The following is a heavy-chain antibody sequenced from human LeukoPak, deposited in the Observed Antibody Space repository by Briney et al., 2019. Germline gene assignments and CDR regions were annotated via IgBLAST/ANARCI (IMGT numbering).Heavy chain of an antibody. CDR1: GGSISSGGYY. V-gene: IGHV4-31*03. Sequence: SQTLSLTCTVSGGSISSGGYYWSWIRQHPGKGLEWIGYIYYSGSTYYNSSLKSRVTISVDTSKNQFSLKLSSVTAADTAVYYCARDRMITFGGVNPPRYWGQGTLVTVSS. CDR3: ARDRMITFGGVNPPRY. J-gene: IGHJ4*02. D-gene: IGHD3-16*01. CDR2: IYYSGST.